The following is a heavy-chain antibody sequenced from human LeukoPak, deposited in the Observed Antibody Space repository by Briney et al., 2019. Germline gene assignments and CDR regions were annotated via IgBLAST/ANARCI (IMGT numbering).Heavy chain of an antibody. J-gene: IGHJ5*02. D-gene: IGHD3-3*01. Sequence: SETLSLTCTVSGGSIGSYYWSWIRQPPGKGLEWIGYIYYSGSTNYNPSLKSRVTISVDTSKNQFSLKLSSVTAADTAVYYCARANYDFWSGYIHWFDPWGQGTLVTVSS. CDR2: IYYSGST. V-gene: IGHV4-59*01. CDR1: GGSIGSYY. CDR3: ARANYDFWSGYIHWFDP.